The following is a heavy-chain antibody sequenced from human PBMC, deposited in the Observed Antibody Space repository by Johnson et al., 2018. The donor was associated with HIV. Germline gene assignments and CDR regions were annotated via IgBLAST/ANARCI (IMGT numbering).Heavy chain of an antibody. V-gene: IGHV3-9*01. CDR1: GFMFDDYA. J-gene: IGHJ3*02. CDR2: ISWNSGSL. CDR3: AREDCSSTKCSDWDSAFDI. D-gene: IGHD2-2*01. Sequence: QLVESGGGLVQPGGSLRLSCAASGFMFDDYAMHWVRQAPGKGLEWVSRISWNSGSLGYADSVKGRFSISRDNAKNSLYLQMDSLRGEDTAVYYCAREDCSSTKCSDWDSAFDIWGQGTMVTVSS.